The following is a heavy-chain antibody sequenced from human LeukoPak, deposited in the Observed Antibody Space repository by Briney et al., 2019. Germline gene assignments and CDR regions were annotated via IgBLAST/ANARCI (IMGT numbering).Heavy chain of an antibody. CDR3: AKFLPTHIVVANYYFDY. Sequence: QPGGSLRLXCAASGFTFSSYAMSWVRQPPGKGLEWVSAISGSGGSTYYADSVKGRFTISRDNSKNTLYLQMNSLRAEDTAVYYCAKFLPTHIVVANYYFDYWGQGTLVTVSS. V-gene: IGHV3-23*01. J-gene: IGHJ4*02. D-gene: IGHD2-21*01. CDR2: ISGSGGST. CDR1: GFTFSSYA.